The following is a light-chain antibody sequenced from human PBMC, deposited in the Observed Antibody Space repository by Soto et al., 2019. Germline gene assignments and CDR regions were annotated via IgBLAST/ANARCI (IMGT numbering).Light chain of an antibody. J-gene: IGKJ2*01. CDR2: AAS. Sequence: DIQMTQSPSSLSASVGDRVTITCRASQDITNYLVWFQQKPGKAPKSLIYAASRLQNGAPSKFSGSGSGTDFTLTISSLQPEDFATYYCQQYHSYPYTFGQGTNLEIK. CDR1: QDITNY. V-gene: IGKV1-16*02. CDR3: QQYHSYPYT.